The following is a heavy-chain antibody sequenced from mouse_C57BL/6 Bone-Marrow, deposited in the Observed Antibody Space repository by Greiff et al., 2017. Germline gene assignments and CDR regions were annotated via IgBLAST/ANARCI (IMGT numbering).Heavy chain of an antibody. CDR3: TREYYYGSSHYFDY. V-gene: IGHV5-9-1*02. J-gene: IGHJ2*01. CDR2: ISSGGDYI. CDR1: GFTFSSYA. Sequence: EVQLVESGEGLVKPGGSLKLSCAASGFTFSSYAMSWVRQTPEKRLEWVAYISSGGDYIYYAATVKGRFTISRDNARNTLYLQMSRLKSEDTAMYYCTREYYYGSSHYFDYWGQGTTLTVSS. D-gene: IGHD1-1*01.